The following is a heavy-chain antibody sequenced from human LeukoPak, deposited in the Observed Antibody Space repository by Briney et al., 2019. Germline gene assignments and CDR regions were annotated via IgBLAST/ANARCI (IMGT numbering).Heavy chain of an antibody. CDR2: ISGTSSTI. V-gene: IGHV3-48*02. D-gene: IGHD1-26*01. CDR3: ARRLGTTMLDY. Sequence: GGSLRLSCAASGFTFSSYSMNWVRQAPGKGVEWVSCISGTSSTIYYADSVKGRFTISRDNAKTSLYLQMISLRDEDTAVYYCARRLGTTMLDYWGQGTLVTVSS. J-gene: IGHJ4*02. CDR1: GFTFSSYS.